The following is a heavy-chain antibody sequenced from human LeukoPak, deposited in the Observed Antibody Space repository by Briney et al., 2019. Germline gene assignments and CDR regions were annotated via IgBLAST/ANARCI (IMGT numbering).Heavy chain of an antibody. D-gene: IGHD5-12*01. V-gene: IGHV3-15*01. CDR3: TRDSDSGYDLYGY. J-gene: IGHJ4*02. Sequence: GGSLRLSCAASGLTFSNAWMTWVRQAPGQGLEWVARIKSKTDGETTDYAAPVKGRFTISRDDSKNTLYLQMNSLKTEDTAVYYCTRDSDSGYDLYGYWGQGTLVTVSS. CDR1: GLTFSNAW. CDR2: IKSKTDGETT.